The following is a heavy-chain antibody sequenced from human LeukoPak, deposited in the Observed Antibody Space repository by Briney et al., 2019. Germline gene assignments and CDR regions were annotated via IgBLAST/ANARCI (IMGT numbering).Heavy chain of an antibody. D-gene: IGHD4-11*01. Sequence: PGGSLRLSCAASEFTFSSYSMNWVRQAPGKGLEWVSIIYSDGTTHYADSVRGRFDISRDTFRNTVFLQMNSLRVEDTAVYYCARALTITTNFDCWGQGTLVTVSS. CDR1: EFTFSSYS. CDR3: ARALTITTNFDC. CDR2: IYSDGTT. J-gene: IGHJ4*02. V-gene: IGHV3-53*01.